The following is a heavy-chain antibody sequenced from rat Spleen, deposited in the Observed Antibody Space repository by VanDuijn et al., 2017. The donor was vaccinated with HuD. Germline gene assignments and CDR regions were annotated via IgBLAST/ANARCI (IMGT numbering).Heavy chain of an antibody. CDR3: TRGYVMDA. V-gene: IGHV5S13*01. Sequence: EVRLVESGGGLVQPGRPLKLSCAASGFTFSAYDMAWVRQAPTKGLEWIASISTGGGNTYYRDSVKGRFTISRDNAKNTQYLQMDSLRSEDTATYYCTRGYVMDAWGQGASVTVSS. J-gene: IGHJ4*01. CDR1: GFTFSAYD. CDR2: ISTGGGNT.